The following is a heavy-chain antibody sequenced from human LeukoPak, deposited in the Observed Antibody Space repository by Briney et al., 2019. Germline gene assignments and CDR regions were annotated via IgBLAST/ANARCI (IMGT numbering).Heavy chain of an antibody. D-gene: IGHD6-19*01. V-gene: IGHV3-7*01. J-gene: IGHJ4*02. CDR1: GFIFSSFW. Sequence: GRSLRLSCVASGFIFSSFWMTWVRQAPGKGLEWVANINQDGSEKYSVDSVMGRFTISRDNAKNSLYLQMNSLRAEDTAVYYCARLIAVAGSNDYWGQGTLVTVSS. CDR2: INQDGSEK. CDR3: ARLIAVAGSNDY.